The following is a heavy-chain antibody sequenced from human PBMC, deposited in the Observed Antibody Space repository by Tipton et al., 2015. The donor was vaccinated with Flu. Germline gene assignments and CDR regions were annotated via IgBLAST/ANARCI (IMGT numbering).Heavy chain of an antibody. Sequence: QSGPEVKKPGESLKISCKGSGYSFTSYWIGWVRQMPGKGLEWMGIIYPGDSDTRYSPSFQGQVTISADKSTSTAYLQWSSLKASDTAMYYCVRQPYLGDYGGYFDYWGQGTLVTVSS. V-gene: IGHV5-51*01. D-gene: IGHD4-17*01. J-gene: IGHJ4*02. CDR1: GYSFTSYW. CDR2: IYPGDSDT. CDR3: VRQPYLGDYGGYFDY.